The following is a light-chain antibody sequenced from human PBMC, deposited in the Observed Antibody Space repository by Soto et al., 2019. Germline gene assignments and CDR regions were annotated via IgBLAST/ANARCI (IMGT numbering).Light chain of an antibody. Sequence: DIQMTQSPSTLSSSIGDRVTITCRASHSLNGRLAWYRQRPGHVPDRLIIDFSTLETGVPSRFSGTGSETEFTLTISGLPPDDFATYYCQQYNYYSTFGQGTTVEIK. V-gene: IGKV1-5*01. CDR2: DFS. CDR3: QQYNYYST. CDR1: HSLNGR. J-gene: IGKJ1*01.